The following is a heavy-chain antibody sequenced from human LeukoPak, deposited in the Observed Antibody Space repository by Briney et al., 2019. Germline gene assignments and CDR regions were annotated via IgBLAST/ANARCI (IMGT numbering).Heavy chain of an antibody. D-gene: IGHD5-12*01. CDR1: GGSISSSSCY. V-gene: IGHV4-39*01. CDR2: IYSGGST. J-gene: IGHJ3*02. CDR3: ARHSRSGSGGYENAFDI. Sequence: SETLSLTCTVSGGSISSSSCYWDWIRQSPGKGLEWIGNIYSGGSTYYTPSLKSRVTISVDTSKNQFSLKLSSVTAADTAIYFCARHSRSGSGGYENAFDIWGQGTMVTVSS.